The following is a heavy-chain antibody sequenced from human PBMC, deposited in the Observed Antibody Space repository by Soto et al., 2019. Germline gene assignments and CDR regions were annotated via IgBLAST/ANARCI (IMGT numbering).Heavy chain of an antibody. Sequence: PSETLSLTCTVSGASISTSSDYWGWIRRPPGKGLEWIGSISNSGKTFYNPSLKSRYTISVDTFKNKFSLKLRSMTAANAAVYYCARGGDYGFDPWGQGTLVTVSS. D-gene: IGHD4-17*01. CDR3: ARGGDYGFDP. CDR1: GASISTSSDY. J-gene: IGHJ5*02. CDR2: ISNSGKT. V-gene: IGHV4-39*01.